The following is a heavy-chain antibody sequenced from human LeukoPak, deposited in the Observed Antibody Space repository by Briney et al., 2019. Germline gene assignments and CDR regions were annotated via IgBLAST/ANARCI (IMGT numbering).Heavy chain of an antibody. Sequence: ASVKVSCKVSGYTLSELSMHWVRQAPGKGLEWMGGFDPEDGETIYAQKFQGRVTMTRNTSISTAYMELSSLRSEDTAVYYCARECNGSGFDCWGQGTLVTVSS. CDR2: FDPEDGET. CDR3: ARECNGSGFDC. D-gene: IGHD6-19*01. J-gene: IGHJ4*02. V-gene: IGHV1-24*01. CDR1: GYTLSELS.